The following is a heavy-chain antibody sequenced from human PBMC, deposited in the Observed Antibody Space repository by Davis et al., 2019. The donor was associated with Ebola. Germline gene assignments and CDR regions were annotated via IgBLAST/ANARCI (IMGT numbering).Heavy chain of an antibody. V-gene: IGHV3-53*01. CDR3: AKAPGRMAAAGSFDC. D-gene: IGHD6-13*01. CDR2: IYSGGST. J-gene: IGHJ4*02. CDR1: GFTVSSNY. Sequence: GESLKISCAASGFTVSSNYMSWVRQAPGKGLEWVSVIYSGGSTYYADSVKGRFTISRDDSKNTLYLQMNSLRAEDTAVYYCAKAPGRMAAAGSFDCWGQGTLVTVSS.